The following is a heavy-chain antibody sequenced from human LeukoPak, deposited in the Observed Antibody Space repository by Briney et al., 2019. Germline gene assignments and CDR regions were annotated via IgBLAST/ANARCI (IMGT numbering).Heavy chain of an antibody. V-gene: IGHV1-69*04. Sequence: SVKVSCKASGGTFSSYAISWVRQAPGQGLEWMGRIIPILGIANYAQKFQGRVTITAHKSTSTAYMELSSLRSEDTAVYYCARAYSSGWYGYYYFDYWGQGTLVTVSS. CDR3: ARAYSSGWYGYYYFDY. CDR2: IIPILGIA. J-gene: IGHJ4*02. CDR1: GGTFSSYA. D-gene: IGHD6-19*01.